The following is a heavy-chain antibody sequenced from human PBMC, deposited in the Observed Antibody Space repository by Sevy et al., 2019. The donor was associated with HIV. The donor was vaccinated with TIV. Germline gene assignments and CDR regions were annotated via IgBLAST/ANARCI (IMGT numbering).Heavy chain of an antibody. V-gene: IGHV3-30*18. CDR3: AKDQAKPSALVVVAATPDY. Sequence: GGSLRLSCAASGFTLSSYGMHWVRQAPGKGLEWVAVISYDGSNKYYADSVKGRFTISRDNSKNTLYLQMNSLRAEDTAVYYCAKDQAKPSALVVVAATPDYWGQGTLVTVSS. CDR2: ISYDGSNK. CDR1: GFTLSSYG. J-gene: IGHJ4*02. D-gene: IGHD2-15*01.